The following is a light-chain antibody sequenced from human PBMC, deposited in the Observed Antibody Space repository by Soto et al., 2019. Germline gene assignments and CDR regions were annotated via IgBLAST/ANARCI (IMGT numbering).Light chain of an antibody. CDR2: WTS. CDR1: QSVLFSSNNKNQ. J-gene: IGKJ2*01. CDR3: QQYYSAPYT. V-gene: IGKV4-1*01. Sequence: IVMTQSPDSLAVSLGERATINCKSSQSVLFSSNNKNQLAWYQQKPGQPPKLLIYWTSTRESGVPHRFSGSGSGTDFTLTISSMQAEDVAVYYCQQYYSAPYTFGQGTKVDIK.